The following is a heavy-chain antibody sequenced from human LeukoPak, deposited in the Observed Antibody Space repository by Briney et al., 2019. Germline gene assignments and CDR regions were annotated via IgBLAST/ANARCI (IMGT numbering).Heavy chain of an antibody. J-gene: IGHJ6*03. Sequence: SETLSLTCAVYGGSFSGYYWSWIRQPPGKGLEWIGEINHSGSTNYNPSLKSRVTISVDTSKNQFSLKLSSVTAADTAVYYCARAGLDFWSGYVDYYYMDVWGKGTTVTVSS. CDR1: GGSFSGYY. D-gene: IGHD3-3*01. CDR3: ARAGLDFWSGYVDYYYMDV. CDR2: INHSGST. V-gene: IGHV4-34*01.